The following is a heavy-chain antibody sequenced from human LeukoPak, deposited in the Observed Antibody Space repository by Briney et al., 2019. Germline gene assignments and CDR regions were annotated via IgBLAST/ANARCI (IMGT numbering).Heavy chain of an antibody. V-gene: IGHV3-13*01. CDR3: LRDYHGMDV. CDR1: GFTVSEYD. J-gene: IGHJ6*02. Sequence: GGSLRLSCAASGFTVSEYDMHWVRHATGKGLEWVSAIGIVWDTYYVGSVKGRFTMSRDNASNKVHLQMNSLRDGDTGVYYCLRDYHGMDVWGQGTTVIVSS. CDR2: IGIVWDT. D-gene: IGHD3-16*02.